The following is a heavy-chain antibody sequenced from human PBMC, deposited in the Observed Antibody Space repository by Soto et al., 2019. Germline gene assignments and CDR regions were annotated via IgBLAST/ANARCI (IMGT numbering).Heavy chain of an antibody. V-gene: IGHV3-23*01. D-gene: IGHD3-3*01. J-gene: IGHJ4*02. CDR1: GFTFSSYA. CDR2: ISGSGGST. Sequence: GGSLRLSCAASGFTFSSYAMSWVRQAPGKGLEWVSAISGSGGSTYYADSVKGRFTISRDNSKNTLYLQMNSLRAEDTAVYYCAKGSLLRFLEWLLTPFDYWGQGTLVTVSS. CDR3: AKGSLLRFLEWLLTPFDY.